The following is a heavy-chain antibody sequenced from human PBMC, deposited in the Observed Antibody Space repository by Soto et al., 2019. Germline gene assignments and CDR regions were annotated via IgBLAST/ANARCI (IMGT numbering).Heavy chain of an antibody. CDR2: IYTSGST. V-gene: IGHV4-4*07. D-gene: IGHD3-22*01. Sequence: SETLSLTYTVPGGSISSYYWSWIRQPAGKGLEWIGRIYTSGSTNYNPSLKSRVIMSVDTSKNQFSLKLSSVTAADTAVYYCARGDYYDSSGYNNNWFDPWGQGTLVTVSS. J-gene: IGHJ5*02. CDR1: GGSISSYY. CDR3: ARGDYYDSSGYNNNWFDP.